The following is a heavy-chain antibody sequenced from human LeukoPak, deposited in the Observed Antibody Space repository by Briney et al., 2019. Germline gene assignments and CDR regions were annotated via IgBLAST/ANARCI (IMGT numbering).Heavy chain of an antibody. CDR3: AKSHSGYFYYFEY. D-gene: IGHD3-22*01. CDR2: ITWNSDSI. Sequence: TLRLSCAASGFTFSRYHKHCVLQAPCEGLQWVSGITWNSDSIDYADSVKGRFNVSRDNAKNSLYLQMNSLRAEDMALYYCAKSHSGYFYYFEYWGQGTLVTVSS. CDR1: GFTFSRYH. V-gene: IGHV3-9*03. J-gene: IGHJ4*02.